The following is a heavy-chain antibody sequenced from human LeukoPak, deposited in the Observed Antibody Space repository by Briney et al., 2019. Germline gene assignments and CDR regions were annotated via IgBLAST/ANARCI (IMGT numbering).Heavy chain of an antibody. D-gene: IGHD2-8*01. CDR3: ARDNGENYHTAFDY. CDR2: IHGDGRTT. CDR1: GFTFGSHV. V-gene: IGHV3-74*01. J-gene: IGHJ4*02. Sequence: GGSLRLSCTASGFTFGSHVMRWVRQVPGKGLVWVSRIHGDGRTTTYADSVKGRFTISRDNAKNTLYLQMNSLRAEDTAVYYCARDNGENYHTAFDYWGQGTLVTVSS.